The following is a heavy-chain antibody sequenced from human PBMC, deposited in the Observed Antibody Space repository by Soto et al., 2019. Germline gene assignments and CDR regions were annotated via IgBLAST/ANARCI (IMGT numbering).Heavy chain of an antibody. V-gene: IGHV3-7*05. CDR2: IKEDGSEK. CDR1: GFTFSSYW. Sequence: HPGGSLRLSCAASGFTFSSYWMRWVRQAPGKGLEWVANIKEDGSEKYYVDSVKGRFTISRDNAENSLYLQMSGLRAEDTAVYYCARGFKSAFDIWGQGTMVTVSS. CDR3: ARGFKSAFDI. J-gene: IGHJ3*02.